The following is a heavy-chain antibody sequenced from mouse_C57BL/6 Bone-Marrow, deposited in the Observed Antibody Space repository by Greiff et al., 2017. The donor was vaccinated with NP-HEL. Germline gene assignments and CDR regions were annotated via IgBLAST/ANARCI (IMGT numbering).Heavy chain of an antibody. V-gene: IGHV14-4*01. CDR1: GFNIKDDY. CDR2: IDPENGDT. CDR3: TTITTVVNFDY. D-gene: IGHD1-1*01. J-gene: IGHJ2*01. Sequence: EVHLVESGAELVRPGASVKLSCTASGFNIKDDYMHWVKQRPEQGLEWIGWIDPENGDTEYASKFQGKATITADTSSNTAYLQLSSLTSEDTAVYYCTTITTVVNFDYWGQGTTLTVSS.